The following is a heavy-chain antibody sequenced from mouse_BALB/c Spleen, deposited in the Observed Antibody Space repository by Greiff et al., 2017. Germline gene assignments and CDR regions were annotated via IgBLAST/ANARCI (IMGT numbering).Heavy chain of an antibody. Sequence: EVQGVESGPGLVKPSQSLSLTCTVTGYSITSDYAWNWIRQFPGNKLEWMGYISYSGSTSYNPSLKSRISITRDTSKNQFFLQLNSVTTEDTATYYCARSRASYAMDYWGQGTSVTVSS. J-gene: IGHJ4*01. CDR3: ARSRASYAMDY. CDR2: ISYSGST. V-gene: IGHV3-2*02. CDR1: GYSITSDYA. D-gene: IGHD3-3*01.